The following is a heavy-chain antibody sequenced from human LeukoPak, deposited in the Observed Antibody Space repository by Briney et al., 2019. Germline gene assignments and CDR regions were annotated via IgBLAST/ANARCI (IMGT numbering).Heavy chain of an antibody. J-gene: IGHJ4*02. CDR1: GFHVITYY. CDR3: ARESGYAVGDF. CDR2: IYSDFRT. D-gene: IGHD5-12*01. V-gene: IGHV3-53*01. Sequence: KPGGSLRLSCAASGFHVITYYMHWFRQAPGKGLDWASVIYSDFRTYYADSVKGRFIISKDTSKNTLYLQMNNLRADDTAVYYCARESGYAVGDFWGQGTLVTVSS.